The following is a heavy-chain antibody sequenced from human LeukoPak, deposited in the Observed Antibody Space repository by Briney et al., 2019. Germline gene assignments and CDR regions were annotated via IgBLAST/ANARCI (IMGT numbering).Heavy chain of an antibody. CDR3: ARRAGAYSHPYDY. CDR2: INRDGSER. D-gene: IGHD4/OR15-4a*01. Sequence: GGSLRLSCAASGFTFSSYWMSWVRQSPGKGLEWVAHINRDGSERYYMDSVKGRFTISRDNSKNTLYLQMNSLRAEDTAVYYCARRAGAYSHPYDYWGQGTLVTVSS. V-gene: IGHV3-7*03. CDR1: GFTFSSYW. J-gene: IGHJ4*02.